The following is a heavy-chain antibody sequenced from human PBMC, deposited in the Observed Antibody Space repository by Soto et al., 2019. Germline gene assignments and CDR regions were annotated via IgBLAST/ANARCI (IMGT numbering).Heavy chain of an antibody. CDR1: GFTFSDHA. Sequence: EMQLLESGGDLVQPGGSLRLSCATSGFTFSDHAMHWVRQAPGEGLEWVSGVRGDLVTTPYADSVKGRFTISRDNSKNTLYLQMNSLRAEDTAIYYGVKEGKMGVEGFDFWGQGTLVTVSS. V-gene: IGHV3-23*01. J-gene: IGHJ4*02. D-gene: IGHD1-26*01. CDR3: VKEGKMGVEGFDF. CDR2: VRGDLVTT.